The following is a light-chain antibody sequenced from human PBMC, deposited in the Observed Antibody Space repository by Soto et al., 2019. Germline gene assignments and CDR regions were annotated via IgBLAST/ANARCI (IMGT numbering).Light chain of an antibody. CDR2: DAS. Sequence: IVMTQSPATLSVSPGERATLSCRASQRISRSLAWYQQKPGQAPRLLICDASTRATGIPASFSGSGSGTEFTLTVSGLQSEDFAVYYCQQYYDWPITCGEGTRLDIK. V-gene: IGKV3-15*01. CDR3: QQYYDWPIT. CDR1: QRISRS. J-gene: IGKJ5*01.